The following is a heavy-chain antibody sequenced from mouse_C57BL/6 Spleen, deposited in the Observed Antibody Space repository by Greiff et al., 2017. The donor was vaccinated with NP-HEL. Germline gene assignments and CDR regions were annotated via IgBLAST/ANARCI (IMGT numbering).Heavy chain of an antibody. D-gene: IGHD2-12*01. CDR2: IYPSDSET. CDR1: GYTFTSYW. CDR3: ARFYSAMDY. V-gene: IGHV1-61*01. J-gene: IGHJ4*01. Sequence: VQLQQPGAELVRPGSSVKLSCKASGYTFTSYWMEWVKQRPGQGLEWIGNIYPSDSETHYNQKFKGKATLTVDKSSSTAYMQLSSLTSEDSAVYYCARFYSAMDYWGQGTSVTVSS.